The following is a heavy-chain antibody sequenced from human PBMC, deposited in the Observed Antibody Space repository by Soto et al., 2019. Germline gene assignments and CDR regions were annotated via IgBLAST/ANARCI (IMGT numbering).Heavy chain of an antibody. CDR1: RFTISTYG. J-gene: IGHJ5*02. CDR2: ISYDGSNK. V-gene: IGHV3-30*18. CDR3: AKDHDPHITGPSDL. D-gene: IGHD1-20*01. Sequence: GGSLRLSCAAARFTISTYGMHWFRQAPGKGLEWVSFISYDGSNKYYADSVKGRFTISRDNSKNTLYLQMNSLRVEDTAVFYCAKDHDPHITGPSDLWGQGTLVTVSS.